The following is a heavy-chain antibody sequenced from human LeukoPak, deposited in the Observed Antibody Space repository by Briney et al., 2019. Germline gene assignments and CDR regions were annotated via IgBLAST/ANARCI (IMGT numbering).Heavy chain of an antibody. CDR1: GFTFSSYG. CDR2: IKSKTDGGTT. V-gene: IGHV3-15*01. D-gene: IGHD1-26*01. Sequence: GGSLRLSCAASGFTFSSYGMTWVRQAPGKGLEWVGRIKSKTDGGTTGYAAPVKGRFTISRDDSKNTLYLQMNSLKTEDTAVYYCTTVDGSYYYGRGVYWGQGTLVTVSS. J-gene: IGHJ4*02. CDR3: TTVDGSYYYGRGVY.